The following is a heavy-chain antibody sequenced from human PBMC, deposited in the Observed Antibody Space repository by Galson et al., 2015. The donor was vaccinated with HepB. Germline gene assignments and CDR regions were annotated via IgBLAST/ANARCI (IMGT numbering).Heavy chain of an antibody. Sequence: SLRLSCAASGFTFSSYAMSWVRQAPGKGLEWVSAISGSGGSTYYADSVKGRFTISRDNSKNTLYLQMNSLRAEDTAVYYCAKDRAPTYYYGSGSYGPAYYYGMDVWGQGTTVTASS. CDR2: ISGSGGST. D-gene: IGHD3-10*01. CDR1: GFTFSSYA. V-gene: IGHV3-23*01. CDR3: AKDRAPTYYYGSGSYGPAYYYGMDV. J-gene: IGHJ6*02.